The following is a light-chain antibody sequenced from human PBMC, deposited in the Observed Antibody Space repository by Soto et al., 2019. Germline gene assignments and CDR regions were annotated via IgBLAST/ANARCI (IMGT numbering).Light chain of an antibody. CDR3: QQYNNWHST. J-gene: IGKJ1*01. Sequence: IVMPPSXATLSLSPGERAPLSCRARPSVSRNLAWYQPTPGQAPRLLIYGASTRATGVPARVSGRGSGREFTTTIRSLQSEDFEVYYCQQYNNWHSTVGQGPQVDLK. CDR1: PSVSRN. CDR2: GAS. V-gene: IGKV3-15*01.